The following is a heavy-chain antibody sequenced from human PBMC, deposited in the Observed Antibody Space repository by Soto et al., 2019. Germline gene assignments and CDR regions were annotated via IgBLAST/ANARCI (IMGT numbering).Heavy chain of an antibody. CDR2: IYHSGST. CDR1: GGSISSSNW. V-gene: IGHV4-4*02. D-gene: IGHD1-20*01. CDR3: ARVDKWKGLDY. Sequence: SETLSLTCAVSGGSISSSNWWSWVRQPPGKGLEWIGEIYHSGSTNYNPSLKGRVTISVDKSKNQFSLKLSSVTAADTAVYYCARVDKWKGLDYWGQGTLVTVYS. J-gene: IGHJ4*02.